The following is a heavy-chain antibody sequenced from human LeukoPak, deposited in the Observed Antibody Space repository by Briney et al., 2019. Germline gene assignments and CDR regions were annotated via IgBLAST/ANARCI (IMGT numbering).Heavy chain of an antibody. Sequence: KSSENLSLTCVVSGGSVSGYYWGWIRQPPGRGLEWIGYVYYSGSTNYNPSFKSRITISVDTSRNQFSLQLSSVTAADTAVYYCARIHRYCSGGACYVLDNWGQGTLVAVSS. J-gene: IGHJ4*02. D-gene: IGHD2-15*01. CDR3: ARIHRYCSGGACYVLDN. CDR2: VYYSGST. V-gene: IGHV4-59*02. CDR1: GGSVSGYY.